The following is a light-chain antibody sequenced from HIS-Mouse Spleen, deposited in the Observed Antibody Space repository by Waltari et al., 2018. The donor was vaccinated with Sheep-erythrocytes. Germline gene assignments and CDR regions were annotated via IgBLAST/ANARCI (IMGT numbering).Light chain of an antibody. CDR3: CSYAGSSTFEV. CDR1: SSDVGSYNL. Sequence: QSALTQPASVSGSPGQSITISCTGTSSDVGSYNLASWYQQHPRNAPKLMIYEGSKRPSGVSNRFSGSKSGNTASLTISGLQAEDEADYYCCSYAGSSTFEVFGGGTKLTVL. CDR2: EGS. J-gene: IGLJ2*01. V-gene: IGLV2-23*03.